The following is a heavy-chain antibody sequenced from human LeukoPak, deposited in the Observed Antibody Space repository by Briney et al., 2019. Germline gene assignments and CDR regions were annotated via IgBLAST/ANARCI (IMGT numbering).Heavy chain of an antibody. Sequence: ASVKVSCKASGGTFSSYAISWVRQAPGQGLEWMGGIIPIFGTANYAQKFQGRVTITADKSTSTAYMELSSLRSEDTAVYYCARDRDYYGSGSSFQYWGQGTLVTVSS. V-gene: IGHV1-69*06. D-gene: IGHD3-10*01. CDR1: GGTFSSYA. J-gene: IGHJ4*02. CDR2: IIPIFGTA. CDR3: ARDRDYYGSGSSFQY.